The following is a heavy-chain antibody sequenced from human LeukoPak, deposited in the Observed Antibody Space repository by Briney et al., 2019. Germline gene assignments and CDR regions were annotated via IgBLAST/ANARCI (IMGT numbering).Heavy chain of an antibody. Sequence: GGSLRLSCAASGFTFSNYEMNWVRQAPGKGLEWVSYISSSGSPIYYADSVKGRFTVSRDNSKNTLYLSMRSLGVEDTAVYYCARHQYTTSTRFDYWGQGTLVTVSS. CDR1: GFTFSNYE. D-gene: IGHD6-6*01. V-gene: IGHV3-48*03. CDR2: ISSSGSPI. J-gene: IGHJ4*02. CDR3: ARHQYTTSTRFDY.